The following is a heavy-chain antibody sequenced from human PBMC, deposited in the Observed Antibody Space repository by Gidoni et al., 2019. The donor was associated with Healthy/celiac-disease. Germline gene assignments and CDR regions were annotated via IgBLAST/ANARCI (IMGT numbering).Heavy chain of an antibody. J-gene: IGHJ6*02. D-gene: IGHD3-3*01. Sequence: QVQLQQWGAGLLKPSETLSFTCAVYGGSFRGYYWSWIRQPPGKGLEWIGEINHSGSTNYNPALKSRVTISVDTSKNQFSLKLSSVTAADTAVYYCARARVLRRYYYGMDVWGQGTTVTVSS. CDR1: GGSFRGYY. CDR3: ARARVLRRYYYGMDV. V-gene: IGHV4-34*01. CDR2: INHSGST.